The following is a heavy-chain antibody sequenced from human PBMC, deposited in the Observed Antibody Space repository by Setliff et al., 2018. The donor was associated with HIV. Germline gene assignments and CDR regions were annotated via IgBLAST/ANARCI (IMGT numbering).Heavy chain of an antibody. D-gene: IGHD3-10*01. CDR1: GASISSATYY. J-gene: IGHJ3*02. Sequence: SETLSLTCTVSGASISSATYYWSWIRQFPGKGLEWIGYITYSGCAYYNPSLKSRVSLSIDTSKNQFSLDLSSVTAAETALYYCARSDNYGSGTSLPFDCFDIWGQGTMVTVSS. V-gene: IGHV4-31*03. CDR2: ITYSGCA. CDR3: ARSDNYGSGTSLPFDCFDI.